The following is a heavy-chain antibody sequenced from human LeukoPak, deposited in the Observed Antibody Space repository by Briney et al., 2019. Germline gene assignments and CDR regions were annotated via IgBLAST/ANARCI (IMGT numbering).Heavy chain of an antibody. V-gene: IGHV1-8*01. CDR1: GYTFSSFD. Sequence: ASVKVSCKASGYTFSSFDMNWVRQAPGPGLEWMGWINPNSDNTVYGQKFQGRLTLTRDTSTSTAYMELSSLTSDDTAVYFCARSVAGQGYWGQGTLVTVSS. D-gene: IGHD6-19*01. CDR2: INPNSDNT. CDR3: ARSVAGQGY. J-gene: IGHJ4*02.